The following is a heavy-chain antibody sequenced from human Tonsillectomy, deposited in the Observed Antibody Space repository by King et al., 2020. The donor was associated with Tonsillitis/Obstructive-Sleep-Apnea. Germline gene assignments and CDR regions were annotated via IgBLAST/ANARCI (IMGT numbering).Heavy chain of an antibody. CDR1: GFTFSSYA. V-gene: IGHV3-23*04. Sequence: VQLVESGGGLVQPGGSLRLSCAASGFTFSSYAMSWVRPAPGKGLEWVSASSGSVGSTYYADSGKGRLTIARDNSKNTLYLQMNSLRAEDTAVYYCATLMITFGGVIVNGFDYWGQGTLVTVSS. CDR3: ATLMITFGGVIVNGFDY. J-gene: IGHJ4*02. D-gene: IGHD3-16*02. CDR2: SSGSVGST.